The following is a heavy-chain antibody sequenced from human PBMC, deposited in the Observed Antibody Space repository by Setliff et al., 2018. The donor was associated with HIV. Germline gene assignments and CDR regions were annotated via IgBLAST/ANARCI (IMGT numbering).Heavy chain of an antibody. D-gene: IGHD6-19*01. CDR1: GFTFSNYN. CDR2: IKSKTDGGTT. Sequence: PGGSLRLSCAASGFTFSNYNMNWVRQAPGKGLEWVGRIKSKTDGGTTEYAASVKGRFTISRDDSKSIAYLQMNTLKTEDTAVYYCTRNAGYSSGWLDYWGQGTLVTVSS. CDR3: TRNAGYSSGWLDY. V-gene: IGHV3-49*04. J-gene: IGHJ4*02.